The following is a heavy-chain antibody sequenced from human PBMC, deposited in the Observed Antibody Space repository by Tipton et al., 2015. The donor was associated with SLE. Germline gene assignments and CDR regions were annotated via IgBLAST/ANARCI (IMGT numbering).Heavy chain of an antibody. V-gene: IGHV3-30*04. CDR1: GFTFSSYA. D-gene: IGHD3-3*01. Sequence: SLRLSCAASGFTFSSYAMQWVRQAPGRGLEWVAVISYDVSIKYYADSVRGRFTISRDNSKSTLNLQLNSLRTEDTSVYYCVRGGRLRLGFSEWSSIGYWGQGTLVTVSA. CDR2: ISYDVSIK. CDR3: VRGGRLRLGFSEWSSIGY. J-gene: IGHJ4*02.